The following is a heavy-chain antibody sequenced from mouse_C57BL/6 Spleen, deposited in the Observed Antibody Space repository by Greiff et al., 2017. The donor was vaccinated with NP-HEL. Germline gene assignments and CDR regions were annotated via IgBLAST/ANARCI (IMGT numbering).Heavy chain of an antibody. D-gene: IGHD2-2*01. J-gene: IGHJ4*01. V-gene: IGHV2-5*01. CDR1: GFSLTSYG. Sequence: QVQLKESGPGLVQPSQRLSITCTVSGFSLTSYGVHWVRQSPGKGLEWLGVIWRGGSTDYNAAFMSRLSITKDNSKSQVFFKMNSLQADDTAIYYCAPSTMVTTRRDYYAMDYWGQGTSVTVSS. CDR2: IWRGGST. CDR3: APSTMVTTRRDYYAMDY.